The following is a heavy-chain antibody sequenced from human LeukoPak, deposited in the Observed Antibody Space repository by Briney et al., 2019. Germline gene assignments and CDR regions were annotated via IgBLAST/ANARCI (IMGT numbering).Heavy chain of an antibody. D-gene: IGHD2-21*02. CDR2: IYYTGST. J-gene: IGHJ4*02. CDR3: ARHGGEFCGGDCQDYFDY. Sequence: PSETLSLTCAVSGGSITSGGYSWSWIRQPPGKGLEWIGYIYYTGSTYYNPSLKSRVTISVDTSKNQFSLKLSSVTAADTAVYYCARHGGEFCGGDCQDYFDYWGQGTLVTVSS. CDR1: GGSITSGGYS. V-gene: IGHV4-30-4*07.